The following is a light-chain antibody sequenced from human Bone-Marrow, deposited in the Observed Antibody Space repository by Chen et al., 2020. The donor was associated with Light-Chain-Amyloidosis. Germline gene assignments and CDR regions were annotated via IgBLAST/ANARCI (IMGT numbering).Light chain of an antibody. CDR2: DAS. J-gene: IGKJ2*01. V-gene: IGKV3-11*01. CDR3: QQRSNWPGT. CDR1: QSVSSY. Sequence: EIVLTQSPATLSLSPGERATLSCRASQSVSSYLAWYQQKPGQAPRLLIYDASNRATGIPARFSGSGSSTDFTLTISSLEPEDFAVYYCQQRSNWPGTFGQGTKLEIK.